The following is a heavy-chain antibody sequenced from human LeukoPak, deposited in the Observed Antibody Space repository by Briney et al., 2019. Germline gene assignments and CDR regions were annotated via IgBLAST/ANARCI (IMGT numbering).Heavy chain of an antibody. CDR1: GAPISDFY. V-gene: IGHV4-4*07. CDR3: ATGDRELDH. J-gene: IGHJ2*01. Sequence: SETLSLTCTVSGAPISDFYWSWIRQPAGKGLEWIGRIYINGNTNYNPSFESRVTVSVDKSVNQVSLKMKSVTAEDTAVHYCATGDRELDHWGRGTLVTVSP. CDR2: IYINGNT.